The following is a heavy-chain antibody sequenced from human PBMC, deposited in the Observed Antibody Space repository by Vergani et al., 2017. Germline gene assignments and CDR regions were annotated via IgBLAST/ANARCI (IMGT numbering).Heavy chain of an antibody. CDR2: MNPNSGNT. CDR1: GYTFTSYD. Sequence: QVQLVQSGAEVKKPGASVKVSCKASGYTFTSYDINWVRQATGQGLEWMGWMNPNSGNTGYAQKFQGRVTMTTDTSTSTAYMELRSLRSDDTAVYYCARGKGPYGGSYYRSALDWFDPWGQGTLVTVSS. CDR3: ARGKGPYGGSYYRSALDWFDP. V-gene: IGHV1-8*01. D-gene: IGHD1-26*01. J-gene: IGHJ5*02.